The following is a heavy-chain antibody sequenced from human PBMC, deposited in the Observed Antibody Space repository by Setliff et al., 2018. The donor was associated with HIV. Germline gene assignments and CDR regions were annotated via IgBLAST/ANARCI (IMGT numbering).Heavy chain of an antibody. CDR1: GYIFSNFA. CDR2: INAGDGNT. Sequence: ASVKVSCKASGYIFSNFAMHWVRQVPGPRLEWMGWINAGDGNTKYSQNIQGRVTITRDTSATTVYMELSRLRSEDTAVYYCARDSTRWELPYYYMDVWGKGTTVTVSS. D-gene: IGHD2-15*01. CDR3: ARDSTRWELPYYYMDV. J-gene: IGHJ6*03. V-gene: IGHV1-3*01.